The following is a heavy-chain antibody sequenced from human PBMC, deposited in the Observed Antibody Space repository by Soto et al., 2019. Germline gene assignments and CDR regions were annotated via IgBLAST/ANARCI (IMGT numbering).Heavy chain of an antibody. CDR3: ARDRSSGWSRYYYYYGMDV. CDR2: ISYDGSNK. V-gene: IGHV3-30-3*01. Sequence: SGGSLRLSCAASGFTFSSYAMHWVRQAPGKGLEWVAVISYDGSNKYYADSVKGRFTISRDNSKNTLYLQMNSLRAEDTAVYYCARDRSSGWSRYYYYYGMDVWGQGTTVTVSS. J-gene: IGHJ6*02. D-gene: IGHD6-19*01. CDR1: GFTFSSYA.